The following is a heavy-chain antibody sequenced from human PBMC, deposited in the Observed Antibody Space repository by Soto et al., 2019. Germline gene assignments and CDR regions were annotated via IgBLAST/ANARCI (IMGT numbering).Heavy chain of an antibody. J-gene: IGHJ4*02. CDR3: ARVRGYCSGGSCYYFDC. Sequence: PSETLSLTCTVSGGSISSCGYYWSWIRQHPGKGLEWIGYIYYSGSTYYNPSLKSRVTISVDTSKNQFSLKLSSVTAADTAVYYCARVRGYCSGGSCYYFDCWGQGTLVTVSS. CDR2: IYYSGST. V-gene: IGHV4-31*03. D-gene: IGHD2-15*01. CDR1: GGSISSCGYY.